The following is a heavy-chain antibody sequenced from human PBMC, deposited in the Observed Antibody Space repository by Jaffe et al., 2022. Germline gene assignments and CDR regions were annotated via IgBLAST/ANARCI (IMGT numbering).Heavy chain of an antibody. CDR2: ISSSSSTI. CDR3: ARADGSTPFDY. D-gene: IGHD3-10*01. Sequence: EVQLVESGGGLVQPGGSLRLSCAASGFTFSSYSMNWVRQAPGKGLEWVSYISSSSSTIYYADSVKGRFTISRDNAKNSLYLQMNSLRAEDTAVYYCARADGSTPFDYWGQGTLVTVSS. CDR1: GFTFSSYS. J-gene: IGHJ4*02. V-gene: IGHV3-48*01.